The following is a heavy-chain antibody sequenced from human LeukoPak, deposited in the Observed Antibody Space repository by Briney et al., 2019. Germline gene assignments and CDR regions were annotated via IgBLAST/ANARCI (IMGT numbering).Heavy chain of an antibody. D-gene: IGHD2-15*01. CDR3: AKCGGSCYSDVDY. CDR1: GFTFSSYA. V-gene: IGHV3-23*01. Sequence: PGGSLRLSCAAPGFTFSSYAMTWVRQGPGKGLEWVSVISTSGTTFYADSVKGRFTISRDNSKNTLYLQMNTLSAEDTAVYYCAKCGGSCYSDVDYWGQGTLVTVSS. J-gene: IGHJ4*02. CDR2: ISTSGTT.